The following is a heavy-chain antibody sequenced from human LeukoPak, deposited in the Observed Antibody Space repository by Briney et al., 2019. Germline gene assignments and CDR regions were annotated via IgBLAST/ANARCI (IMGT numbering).Heavy chain of an antibody. CDR3: ARVCIGCYSKDY. D-gene: IGHD2-15*01. V-gene: IGHV3-74*03. J-gene: IGHJ4*02. CDR1: GFTFSSYW. Sequence: PGGSLRLSCAASGFTFSSYWMHWVRQAPGKGPVWVSRINSDGSTTTYADSVKGRFTISRDNAKNTLYLQMNSLRAEDTAVYYCARVCIGCYSKDYWGQGTLVSVSS. CDR2: INSDGSTT.